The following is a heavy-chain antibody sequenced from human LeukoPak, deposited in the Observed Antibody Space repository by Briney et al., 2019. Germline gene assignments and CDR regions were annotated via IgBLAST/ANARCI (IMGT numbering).Heavy chain of an antibody. CDR3: ASGPGGGSYSRFDY. J-gene: IGHJ4*02. CDR2: IIPIFGTA. D-gene: IGHD1-26*01. CDR1: GGTFSSYA. Sequence: SVKVSCKASGGTFSSYAISWVRQAPGQGPEWMGGIIPIFGTANYAQKFQGRVTITTDESTSTAYMALSSLRSEDTAVYYCASGPGGGSYSRFDYWGQGTLVTVSS. V-gene: IGHV1-69*05.